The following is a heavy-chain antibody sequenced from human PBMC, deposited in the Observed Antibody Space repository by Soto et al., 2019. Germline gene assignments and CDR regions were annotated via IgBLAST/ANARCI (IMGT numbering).Heavy chain of an antibody. J-gene: IGHJ6*02. V-gene: IGHV4-30-4*01. CDR2: IYYRGET. Sequence: SETLSLTCTVSGGSISSADYYWGWVRQPPGKGLQWIGYIYYRGETYYDPSLKSRVTISIDTSKNQFSLKLRSMTAADTAVYYCARDGTVPYGMDVWGQGTTVTVSS. CDR3: ARDGTVPYGMDV. CDR1: GGSISSADYY. D-gene: IGHD1-26*01.